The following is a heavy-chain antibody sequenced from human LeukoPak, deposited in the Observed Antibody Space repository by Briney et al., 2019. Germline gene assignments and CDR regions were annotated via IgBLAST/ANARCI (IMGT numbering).Heavy chain of an antibody. D-gene: IGHD2-2*01. CDR3: TRDFGRKGVPAAIGSRASPA. CDR1: GFNFGDYA. CDR2: ITSKPYGGTT. J-gene: IGHJ4*02. Sequence: GRSQRLSCTTSGFNFGDYAMSWFRQAPGKGLEWVGFITSKPYGGTTEYAASVKGRFTISRDDSKSIAYLQMNSLKTEDTAVYYCTRDFGRKGVPAAIGSRASPAWGQGTLVTVSS. V-gene: IGHV3-49*03.